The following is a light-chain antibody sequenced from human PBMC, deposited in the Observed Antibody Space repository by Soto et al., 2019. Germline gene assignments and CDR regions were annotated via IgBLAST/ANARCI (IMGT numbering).Light chain of an antibody. CDR2: ADS. J-gene: IGKJ1*01. CDR3: QQYSSWLWT. CDR1: QSVSSSY. Sequence: EIVLTQSPGTLSLSPGERATLSFRASQSVSSSYLAWYQQKPGQAPRLLIYADSNRATGVPARISGSVSGTEFTLTIASLQTEDFAVYYCQQYSSWLWTFGQGTNVDIK. V-gene: IGKV3-20*01.